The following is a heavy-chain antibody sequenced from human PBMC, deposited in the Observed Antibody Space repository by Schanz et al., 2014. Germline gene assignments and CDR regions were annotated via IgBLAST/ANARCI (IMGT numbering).Heavy chain of an antibody. J-gene: IGHJ6*02. CDR2: IGVDGTTT. V-gene: IGHV3-23*04. Sequence: EVQLVESGGGLVQPGGSLRLSCTASGFTFSSYSMNWLRQAPGKGLEWVSVIGVDGTTTYYADSVKGRFTISRDNSKSTLYLQMNSLRAEDTAVYYCAKDGPGGSGSYSADGGMDVWGQGTTVTVSS. CDR1: GFTFSSYS. CDR3: AKDGPGGSGSYSADGGMDV. D-gene: IGHD3-10*01.